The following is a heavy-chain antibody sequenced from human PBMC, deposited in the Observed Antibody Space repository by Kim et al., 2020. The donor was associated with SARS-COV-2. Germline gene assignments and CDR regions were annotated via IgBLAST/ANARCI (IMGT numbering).Heavy chain of an antibody. J-gene: IGHJ5*02. V-gene: IGHV4-34*01. CDR3: ARGRGYGGNSRTAGWFDP. Sequence: SRVTISVDTSKNQFSLKLSSVTAADTAVYYCARGRGYGGNSRTAGWFDPWGQGTLVTVSS. D-gene: IGHD4-17*01.